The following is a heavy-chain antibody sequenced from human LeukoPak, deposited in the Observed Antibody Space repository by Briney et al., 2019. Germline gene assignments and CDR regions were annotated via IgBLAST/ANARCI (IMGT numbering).Heavy chain of an antibody. CDR1: GFTFSNYA. V-gene: IGHV3-30-3*01. J-gene: IGHJ6*02. CDR2: ISYDGSNK. D-gene: IGHD2-2*01. CDR3: AKDHAFYCSSTSCYLHYYGMDV. Sequence: PGGSLRLSCAASGFTFSNYAMHWVRQAPGKGLEWVAVISYDGSNKYYADSVKGRFTISRDNSKNTLYLQMNSLRAEDTAVYYCAKDHAFYCSSTSCYLHYYGMDVWGQGTTVTVSS.